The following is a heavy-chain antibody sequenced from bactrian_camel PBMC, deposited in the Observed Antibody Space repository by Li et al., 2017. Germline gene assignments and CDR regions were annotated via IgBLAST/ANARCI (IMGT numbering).Heavy chain of an antibody. V-gene: IGHV3S40*01. CDR1: GFTFRDTR. Sequence: DVQLVESGGGLVQPGGSLRLSCATFGFTFRDTRMAWVRQAQGKGLEWVASINPGGDRTNYLDSVKGRFTISRDNVKSTVSLQLDNLKPEDTAVYYCVRPRIEEGHVYWGQGTQVTVS. CDR2: INPGGDRT. CDR3: VRPRIEEGHVY. J-gene: IGHJ4*01.